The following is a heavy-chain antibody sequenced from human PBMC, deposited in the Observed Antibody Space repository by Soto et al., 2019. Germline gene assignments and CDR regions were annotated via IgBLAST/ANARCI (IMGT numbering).Heavy chain of an antibody. D-gene: IGHD2-8*01. J-gene: IGHJ6*02. CDR3: ARSPGYANSYYYYYGMDV. Sequence: SETLSLTCTVSGGSISSYYWSWIRQPPGKGLEWIGYIYYSGSTNYNPSLKSRVTISVDTSKNQFSLKLSSVTAADTAVYYCARSPGYANSYYYYYGMDVWGQGTTVTVSS. CDR1: GGSISSYY. V-gene: IGHV4-59*01. CDR2: IYYSGST.